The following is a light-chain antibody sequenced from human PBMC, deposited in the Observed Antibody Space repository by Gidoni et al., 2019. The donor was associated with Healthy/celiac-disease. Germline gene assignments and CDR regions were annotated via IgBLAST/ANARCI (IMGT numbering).Light chain of an antibody. V-gene: IGKV1-9*01. CDR1: QGISSY. J-gene: IGKJ4*01. Sequence: DIQLTQSPSFLSASVGDRVTITCRASQGISSYLAWYQQKPGKAPKLLIYAASTLQSGVPSRFSGSGSGTEFTLSISSLQPEDFATYYCQQLNSYPLFXGXTKVEIK. CDR3: QQLNSYPL. CDR2: AAS.